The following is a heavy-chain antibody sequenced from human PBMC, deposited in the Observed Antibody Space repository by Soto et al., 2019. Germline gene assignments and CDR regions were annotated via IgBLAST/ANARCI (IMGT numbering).Heavy chain of an antibody. V-gene: IGHV3-33*01. D-gene: IGHD2-2*01. CDR3: ARDISSTSCYVCYYYMDV. J-gene: IGHJ6*03. CDR2: IWCDGSNK. Sequence: GGSLSLSCAASGFHFSSYGMHWVRQAPGKGLEWVAVIWCDGSNKYYADSVKGRFTISRDNSKNTLYLQMNSLRAEDTAVYYCARDISSTSCYVCYYYMDVWGKGTTVTVSS. CDR1: GFHFSSYG.